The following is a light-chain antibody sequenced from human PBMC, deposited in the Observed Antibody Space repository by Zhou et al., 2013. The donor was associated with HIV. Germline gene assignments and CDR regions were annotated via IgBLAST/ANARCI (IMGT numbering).Light chain of an antibody. Sequence: AIRITQSPSSLSASTGDRVTITCRASQGISSYLAWYQQKPGKAPKLLIYGASTLQSGVPSRFSGSGSGTDFTLTISRLQPEDFATYYCQQYYNFLPLTFGGGTKVEIK. J-gene: IGKJ4*01. CDR2: GAS. CDR3: QQYYNFLPLT. CDR1: QGISSY. V-gene: IGKV1-8*01.